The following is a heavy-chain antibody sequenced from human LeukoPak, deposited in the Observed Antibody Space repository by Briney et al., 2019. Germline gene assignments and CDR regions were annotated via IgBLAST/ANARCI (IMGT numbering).Heavy chain of an antibody. J-gene: IGHJ4*02. D-gene: IGHD2/OR15-2a*01. CDR1: GGSISSYY. CDR3: ARNRLLRPYYFDY. CDR2: IYYSGST. Sequence: SETLSLTCTVSGGSISSYYWSWIRQPPGKGLEWIGYIYYSGSTNYNPSLKSRVTISVDTSKNQFSLKLNSVTAADTAVYYCARNRLLRPYYFDYWGQGTLVTVSS. V-gene: IGHV4-59*01.